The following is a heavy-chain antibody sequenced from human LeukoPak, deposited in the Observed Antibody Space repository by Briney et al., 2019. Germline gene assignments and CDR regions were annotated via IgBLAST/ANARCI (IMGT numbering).Heavy chain of an antibody. Sequence: PGGSLRLSCAASGFTFSSYAMSWVRQAPGKGLEWVSAISGSGGSTYYADSVKGRFTIFRDNSKNTLYLQMNSLRAEDTAVYYCAKDRRSDYDFWSGYLVGYGMDVWGQGTTVTVSS. CDR2: ISGSGGST. J-gene: IGHJ6*02. D-gene: IGHD3-3*01. CDR3: AKDRRSDYDFWSGYLVGYGMDV. CDR1: GFTFSSYA. V-gene: IGHV3-23*01.